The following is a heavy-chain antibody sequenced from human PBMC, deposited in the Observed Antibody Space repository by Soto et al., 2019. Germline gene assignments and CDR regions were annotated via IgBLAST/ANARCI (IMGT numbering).Heavy chain of an antibody. CDR3: AREGALLYGGNPDYYYTVGV. V-gene: IGHV4-34*01. D-gene: IGHD4-17*01. Sequence: PSETLSLTCAVYGGSISGYYWTWIRQPPGTGLEWIGDINHSGSTNYNPSLKSRVIISVDTSKNQFSLKLSSVTAADTAVYYCAREGALLYGGNPDYYYTVGVWGQGTTVTVSS. J-gene: IGHJ6*02. CDR2: INHSGST. CDR1: GGSISGYY.